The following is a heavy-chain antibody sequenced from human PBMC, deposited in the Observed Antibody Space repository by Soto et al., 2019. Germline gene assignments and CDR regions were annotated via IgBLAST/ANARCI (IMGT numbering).Heavy chain of an antibody. CDR1: GYSFTSYW. D-gene: IGHD6-6*01. V-gene: IGHV5-51*01. CDR2: IYPGDSDT. CDR3: ARLVEYSSSPPGTAFDY. Sequence: GESLKISCKGSGYSFTSYWIGWVRQMPGKGLEWMGIIYPGDSDTRYSPSFQGQVTISADKSISTAYLQWSSLKASDTAMYYCARLVEYSSSPPGTAFDYWGQGTLVTVSS. J-gene: IGHJ4*02.